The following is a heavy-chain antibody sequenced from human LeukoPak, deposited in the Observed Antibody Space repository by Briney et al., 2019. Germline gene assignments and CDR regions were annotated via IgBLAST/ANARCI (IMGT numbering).Heavy chain of an antibody. Sequence: PSETLSLTCTVSGGSISSYYWSWIRQPAGKGLEWIGRIYTSGSTNYNPSLKSRVTMSVDTSKNQFSLKLSSVTAADTAVYYCARDRSRGGSGWSYYFDYWGQGTLVTVSS. D-gene: IGHD6-19*01. CDR3: ARDRSRGGSGWSYYFDY. CDR1: GGSISSYY. CDR2: IYTSGST. V-gene: IGHV4-4*07. J-gene: IGHJ4*02.